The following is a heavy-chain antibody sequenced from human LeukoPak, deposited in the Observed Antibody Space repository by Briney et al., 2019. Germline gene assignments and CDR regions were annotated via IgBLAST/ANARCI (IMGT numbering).Heavy chain of an antibody. V-gene: IGHV4-59*01. CDR1: GGSISSYY. Sequence: SETLSLTCTVSGGSISSYYWSWIRQPPGKGLEWIGYIYYSGSTNYNPSLKSRVTISVDTSKNQFSLKLSSVTAADTAVYYCARDIYYYDSNWFDPWGQGTLVTVSS. J-gene: IGHJ5*02. CDR3: ARDIYYYDSNWFDP. CDR2: IYYSGST. D-gene: IGHD3-22*01.